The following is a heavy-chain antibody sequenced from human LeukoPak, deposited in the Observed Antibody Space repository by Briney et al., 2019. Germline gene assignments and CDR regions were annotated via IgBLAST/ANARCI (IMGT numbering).Heavy chain of an antibody. CDR3: AGDSSGYQANFDY. CDR1: GGSISSGSYY. CDR2: IYTSGST. J-gene: IGHJ4*02. D-gene: IGHD3-22*01. Sequence: PSETLSLTCTVSGGSISSGSYYWSWIRQPAGKGLEWIGRIYTSGSTNYNPSLKGRVTISVDTSKNQFSLKLSSVTAADTAVYYCAGDSSGYQANFDYWGQGTLVTVSS. V-gene: IGHV4-61*02.